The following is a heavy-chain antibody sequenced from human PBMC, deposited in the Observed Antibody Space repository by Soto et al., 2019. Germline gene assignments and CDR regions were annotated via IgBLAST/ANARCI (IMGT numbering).Heavy chain of an antibody. CDR2: IRSEANNYAT. CDR3: TRHADLGYCSSSSCYDFYY. J-gene: IGHJ4*02. CDR1: GLTISGST. V-gene: IGHV3-73*01. Sequence: EVQLVESGGGLVQPGGSLKLSCAAYGLTISGSTMHWVRQASGKGLAWVGRIRSEANNYATDYGASVKGSFTISSDDSKITAYLQKHSLKTDDTAVYYCTRHADLGYCSSSSCYDFYYWCQGTLVTVAS. D-gene: IGHD2-2*01.